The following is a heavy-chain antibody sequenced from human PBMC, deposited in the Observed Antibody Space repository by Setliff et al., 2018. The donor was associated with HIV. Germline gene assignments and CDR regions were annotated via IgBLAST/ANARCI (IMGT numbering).Heavy chain of an antibody. J-gene: IGHJ4*02. V-gene: IGHV4-34*01. D-gene: IGHD1-26*01. Sequence: SETLSLTCAVYGGSLSGFYWTFIRQSPGKGLEWIGEVTHSGSTTYDPSLKSRITISVDTSKNQFSLKMTSVTAADTAIYYCATSNSWSCRLNYWGQGTVVTVSS. CDR2: VTHSGST. CDR1: GGSLSGFY. CDR3: ATSNSWSCRLNY.